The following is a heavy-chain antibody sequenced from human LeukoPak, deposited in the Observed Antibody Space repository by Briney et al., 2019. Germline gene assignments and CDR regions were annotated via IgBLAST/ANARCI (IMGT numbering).Heavy chain of an antibody. V-gene: IGHV4-59*01. CDR3: ARADDISYYYMDV. CDR1: GGSISTYY. J-gene: IGHJ6*03. Sequence: SETLSLTCTVSGGSISTYYWSWIRQPPGKGLEWIGYIYYSGSTNYNPSLKSRVTISVDTSKNQFSLKLSSVTAADAAVYYCARADDISYYYMDVWGKGTTVTVSS. D-gene: IGHD3-9*01. CDR2: IYYSGST.